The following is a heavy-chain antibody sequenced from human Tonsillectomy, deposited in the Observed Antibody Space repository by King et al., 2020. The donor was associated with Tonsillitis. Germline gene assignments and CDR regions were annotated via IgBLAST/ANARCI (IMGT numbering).Heavy chain of an antibody. CDR2: ISSNSNHI. J-gene: IGHJ4*02. V-gene: IGHV3-21*01. D-gene: IGHD3-22*01. Sequence: QLVQSGGGLVKPGGSLRLSCAASGFTFSSFTMNWVRQAPGKGLEWVSSISSNSNHIYYADLVKGRVTISRDNAKNSLYLQMNSLRAEDTAMYYCAKTPGNYYYYLDYWGQGTLVTASS. CDR3: AKTPGNYYYYLDY. CDR1: GFTFSSFT.